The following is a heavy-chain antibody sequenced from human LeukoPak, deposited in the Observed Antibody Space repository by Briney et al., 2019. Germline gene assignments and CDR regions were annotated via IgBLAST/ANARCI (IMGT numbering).Heavy chain of an antibody. Sequence: GGSLRLSCAASGFTFSSYAMSWVRQAPGKGLEWVSAISGSGGSTYYADSVKGRFTISRDNSKNTLYLQMNSLRAEDTAVYYCAKFGSGWYFLGSAHFDYWGQGTLVTVSS. CDR1: GFTFSSYA. V-gene: IGHV3-23*01. CDR3: AKFGSGWYFLGSAHFDY. CDR2: ISGSGGST. D-gene: IGHD6-19*01. J-gene: IGHJ4*02.